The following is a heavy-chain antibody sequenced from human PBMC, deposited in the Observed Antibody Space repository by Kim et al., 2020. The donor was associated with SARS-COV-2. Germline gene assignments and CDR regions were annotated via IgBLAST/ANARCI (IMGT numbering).Heavy chain of an antibody. CDR2: IKYDGTNK. CDR1: GFSFSTYG. D-gene: IGHD5-18*01. CDR3: TRVGGYSDFYFYMDV. Sequence: GGSLRLSCAASGFSFSTYGMHWVRQAPGKGLEWVALIKYDGTNKYYADSVRGRFTISRDNSQNTLYLQMNSLRADDTAVYYCTRVGGYSDFYFYMDVWGKGATVTLS. J-gene: IGHJ6*03. V-gene: IGHV3-33*01.